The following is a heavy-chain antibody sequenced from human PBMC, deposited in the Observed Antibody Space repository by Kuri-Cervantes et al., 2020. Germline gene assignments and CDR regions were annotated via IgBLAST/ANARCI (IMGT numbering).Heavy chain of an antibody. CDR2: ISYDGSNK. V-gene: IGHV3-30-3*01. D-gene: IGHD6-19*01. J-gene: IGHJ4*02. CDR1: GFTFSSYA. CDR3: VRDHGGIAVAGHLGY. Sequence: GGSLRLSCAASGFTFSSYAMHWVRQAPGKGLEWVAVISYDGSNKYYADSVKGRFTISRDNSKNTLYLQMNSLRAEDTAVYYCVRDHGGIAVAGHLGYWGQGTLVTVSS.